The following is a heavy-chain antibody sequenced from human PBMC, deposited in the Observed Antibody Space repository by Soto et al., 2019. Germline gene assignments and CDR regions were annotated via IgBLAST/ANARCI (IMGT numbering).Heavy chain of an antibody. CDR3: AKKGLGSLATYCTTGDCHYAFDV. D-gene: IGHD2-8*01. CDR1: GFTFYNYA. Sequence: EVQLLESGGGLVRPGGPLKLSCAASGFTFYNYAMNWVRQAPGKGWEWVSPISGGGDGTYYADSVKGRFTISRDNSRNTVYLQMNSLRAEDTAVYYCAKKGLGSLATYCTTGDCHYAFDVWGQGTLVTVSS. J-gene: IGHJ3*01. V-gene: IGHV3-23*01. CDR2: ISGGGDGT.